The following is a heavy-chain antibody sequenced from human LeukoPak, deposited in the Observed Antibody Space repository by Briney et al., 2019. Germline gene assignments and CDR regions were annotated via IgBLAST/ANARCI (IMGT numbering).Heavy chain of an antibody. CDR2: ISSSSSYI. D-gene: IGHD5-12*01. Sequence: PGGSLRLSCAASGFTFSSYSMNWVRQAPGKGLEWVSSISSSSSYIYYADSVKGRFTISRDNAKNSLYLQMNSLRAEDTAVYYCARVELDIVATTYNWFDPWGQGTLVTVSS. CDR1: GFTFSSYS. CDR3: ARVELDIVATTYNWFDP. J-gene: IGHJ5*02. V-gene: IGHV3-21*01.